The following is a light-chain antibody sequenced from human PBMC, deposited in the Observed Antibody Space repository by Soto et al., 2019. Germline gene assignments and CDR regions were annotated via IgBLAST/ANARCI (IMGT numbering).Light chain of an antibody. CDR2: GNS. CDR3: QSYDSSLSGV. V-gene: IGLV1-40*01. CDR1: SSNIGAGYD. J-gene: IGLJ1*01. Sequence: VLTQPPSVSGAPGQRVTISCTGSSSNIGAGYDVHWYQQLPGTAPKLLIYGNSNRPSGVPDRFSGSKSDTSASLAITGLQAEDEADYYCQSYDSSLSGVFGTG.